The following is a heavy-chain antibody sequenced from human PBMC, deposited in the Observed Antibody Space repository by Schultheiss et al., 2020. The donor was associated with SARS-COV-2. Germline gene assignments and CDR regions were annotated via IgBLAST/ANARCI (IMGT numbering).Heavy chain of an antibody. D-gene: IGHD3-3*01. V-gene: IGHV3-21*01. Sequence: GGSLRLSCAASGFTFSSYAMHWVRQAPGKGLEWVSSITSTSGYIYYADSVKGRFTISRDNAKNSLYLQMNSLRAEDTAVYYCARAYDFWSGYRENDAFDIWGQGTMVTVSS. CDR1: GFTFSSYA. J-gene: IGHJ3*02. CDR2: ITSTSGYI. CDR3: ARAYDFWSGYRENDAFDI.